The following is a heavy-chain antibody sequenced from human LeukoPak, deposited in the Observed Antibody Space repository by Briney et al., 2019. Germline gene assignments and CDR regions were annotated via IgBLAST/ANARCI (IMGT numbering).Heavy chain of an antibody. D-gene: IGHD3-10*01. J-gene: IGHJ5*02. CDR2: IYYSGST. CDR3: ARGEDGYYYGSGSYYRGNWFDP. Sequence: SETLSLTCTVSGGSISSYYWSWIRQPPGKGLEWIGYIYYSGSTNYNPSLKSRVTISVDRSKNQFSLKLSSVTAADTAMYFCARGEDGYYYGSGSYYRGNWFDPWGQGTLVTVSS. V-gene: IGHV4-59*12. CDR1: GGSISSYY.